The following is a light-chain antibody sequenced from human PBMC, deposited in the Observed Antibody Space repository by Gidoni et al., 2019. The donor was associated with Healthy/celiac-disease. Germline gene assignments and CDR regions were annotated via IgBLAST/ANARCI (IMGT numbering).Light chain of an antibody. V-gene: IGLV3-25*03. CDR3: QSADSSGTYWV. CDR2: KDS. J-gene: IGLJ3*02. Sequence: SYELPQPPSVSVSPGQTARITCPGDALPKQYAYWYQQKTGQAPVLVIYKDSERPSGIPERFSGSSSGTTVTLTISGVQAEDEADYYCQSADSSGTYWVFGGGTKLTVL. CDR1: ALPKQY.